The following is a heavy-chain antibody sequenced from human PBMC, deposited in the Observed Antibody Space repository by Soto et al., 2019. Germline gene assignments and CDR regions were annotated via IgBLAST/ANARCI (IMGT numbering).Heavy chain of an antibody. V-gene: IGHV4-30-2*01. CDR1: GGSISSGGYS. J-gene: IGHJ4*02. Sequence: QLQLQESGSGLVKPSQTLSLTCAVSGGSISSGGYSWSWIRQPPRKGLEWIGYIYHSGSTYYNPSLKSRVTISVERSKNQLSLKLGSVTAADTAVSYCAAGGGLPRYYWGQGTLVTVSS. CDR3: AAGGGLPRYY. CDR2: IYHSGST. D-gene: IGHD5-12*01.